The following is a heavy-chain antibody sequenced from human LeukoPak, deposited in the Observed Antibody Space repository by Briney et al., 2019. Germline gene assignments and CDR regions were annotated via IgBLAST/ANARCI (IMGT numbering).Heavy chain of an antibody. CDR3: VRDFDY. Sequence: GGSLRLSCAASGFTFSSYGMHWVRQAPGKGLEWVSYISSSGRTIYYADSVKGRFTISRDNAKNSLYLQMNSLRAEDTAVYYCVRDFDYWGQGALVTVSS. CDR2: ISSSGRTI. V-gene: IGHV3-48*03. CDR1: GFTFSSYG. J-gene: IGHJ4*02.